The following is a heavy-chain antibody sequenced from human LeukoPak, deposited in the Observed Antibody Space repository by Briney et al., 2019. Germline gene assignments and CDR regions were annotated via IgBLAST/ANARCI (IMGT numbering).Heavy chain of an antibody. V-gene: IGHV3-66*02. Sequence: GGSLRLSCAASGFTVSSNYMSWVRQAPGKGLEWVSVIYSGGSTYYADSVKGRFTISRDNSKNTLYLQMNSLRAEDTAVYYCARDSTVPDYYYYGMDVWGQGTTVTVSS. CDR1: GFTVSSNY. D-gene: IGHD4-17*01. CDR3: ARDSTVPDYYYYGMDV. J-gene: IGHJ6*02. CDR2: IYSGGST.